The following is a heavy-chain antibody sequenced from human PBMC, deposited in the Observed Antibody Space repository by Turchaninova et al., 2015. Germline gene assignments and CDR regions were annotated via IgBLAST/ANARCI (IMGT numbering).Heavy chain of an antibody. Sequence: QVQLVQSGAGVKKPGASVKVSCKASGSTFTSYHIHRGRQAPGQGLEWMGRINPKSGGTNYAQKFQGRVSVTRDTSISTAYMELSRLTSDDTAVYYCAREPDTSGNYHDYWGLGSLITVS. CDR3: AREPDTSGNYHDY. CDR2: INPKSGGT. D-gene: IGHD3-22*01. J-gene: IGHJ4*02. CDR1: GSTFTSYH. V-gene: IGHV1-2*06.